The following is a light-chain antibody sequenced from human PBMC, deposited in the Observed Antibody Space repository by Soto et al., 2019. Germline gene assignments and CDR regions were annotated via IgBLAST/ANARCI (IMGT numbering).Light chain of an antibody. CDR1: NSNIGTGYD. J-gene: IGLJ1*01. CDR3: QSYDNSLSGFYV. V-gene: IGLV1-40*01. CDR2: GNT. Sequence: QPVLTQPPSVSGAPGQRVTISCTGSNSNIGTGYDVHWYQQLPGTAPKLLIYGNTKRPSGVPDRISGSKSGTSASLAITGLQAEDEADYYCQSYDNSLSGFYVFGTGTKVTVL.